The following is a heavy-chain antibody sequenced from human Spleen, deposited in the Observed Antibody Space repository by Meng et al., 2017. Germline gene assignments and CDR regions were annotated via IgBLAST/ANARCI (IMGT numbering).Heavy chain of an antibody. Sequence: GESLKISCAASGFTFSNFWMSWVRQAPGKGLEWVANIKQDGSEKYYVDSVEGRFTISRDNAKNSVHLQMNSLRAEDTAVYYCARDGLAAAGGRGYFDLWGRGNRVNGSS. CDR1: GFTFSNFW. D-gene: IGHD6-13*01. J-gene: IGHJ2*01. CDR2: IKQDGSEK. CDR3: ARDGLAAAGGRGYFDL. V-gene: IGHV3-7*01.